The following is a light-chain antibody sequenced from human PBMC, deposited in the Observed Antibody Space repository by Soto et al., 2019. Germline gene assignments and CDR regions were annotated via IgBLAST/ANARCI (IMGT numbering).Light chain of an antibody. CDR1: SANIGAGYD. CDR3: QSYDSSLRGSWV. Sequence: QSVLTQPPSVSVAPGQRVTISCTGSSANIGAGYDVHWYQQLPGTAPKLLIYGNTNRPSGVPDRFSGSKSGTSASLAITGLQAEDEAGYYCQSYDSSLRGSWVLGGGTKVTVL. CDR2: GNT. V-gene: IGLV1-40*01. J-gene: IGLJ3*02.